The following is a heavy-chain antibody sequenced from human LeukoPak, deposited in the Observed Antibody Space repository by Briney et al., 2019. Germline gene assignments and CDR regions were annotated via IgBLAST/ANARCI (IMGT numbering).Heavy chain of an antibody. D-gene: IGHD3-10*01. V-gene: IGHV4-59*08. J-gene: IGHJ4*02. Sequence: PSETLSLTCTVSGGSISGYFWSWIRQPPGKGLEWIGHIYSSGSTTYTPSLQGRVTISLDTSKKQFSLKLSSVTAADTAVYYCARHYDSGSYPLDFWGQGTLVTVSS. CDR1: GGSISGYF. CDR3: ARHYDSGSYPLDF. CDR2: IYSSGST.